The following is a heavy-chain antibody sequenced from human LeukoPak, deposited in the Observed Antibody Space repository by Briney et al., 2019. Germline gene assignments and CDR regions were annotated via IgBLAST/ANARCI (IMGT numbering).Heavy chain of an antibody. CDR1: GYVFTTYW. CDR3: ARGEEEFGIQLDCLHY. Sequence: GESLKISCKGSGYVFTTYWIGWVRQMPGKGLEWMGIIYPGDSDTRYSPSFQGQVTISADKSISTAYLQWSSLKASDTAMYYCARGEEEFGIQLDCLHYWGQGTLVTVSS. D-gene: IGHD5-18*01. J-gene: IGHJ4*02. V-gene: IGHV5-51*01. CDR2: IYPGDSDT.